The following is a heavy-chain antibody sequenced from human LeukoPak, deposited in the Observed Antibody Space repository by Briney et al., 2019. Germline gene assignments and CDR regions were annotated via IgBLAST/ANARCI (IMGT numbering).Heavy chain of an antibody. CDR2: IIPIFGTA. V-gene: IGHV1-69*13. CDR3: ATTYYYDRWGRAFDI. Sequence: SVKVSCKASGYTFTSCAINWVRQAPRQGLEWMGGIIPIFGTAKYAQKFQGRVTITADESTSTTYMELSSLRSEDTAVYYCATTYYYDRWGRAFDIWGQGTMVTVSS. J-gene: IGHJ3*02. D-gene: IGHD3-22*01. CDR1: GYTFTSCA.